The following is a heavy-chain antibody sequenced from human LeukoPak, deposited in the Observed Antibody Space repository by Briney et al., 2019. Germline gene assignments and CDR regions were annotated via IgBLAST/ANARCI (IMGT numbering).Heavy chain of an antibody. J-gene: IGHJ5*02. CDR3: ARDGSEYYYDSSGYYGSNWFDP. D-gene: IGHD3-22*01. CDR2: ISYDGSNK. Sequence: GGSLRLSCAASGFTFSSYAMHWVRQAPGKGLEWVAVISYDGSNKYYADSVKGRFTISRDNSKNTLYLQMNSLRAEDTAVYYCARDGSEYYYDSSGYYGSNWFDPWGQGTLVTVSS. V-gene: IGHV3-30-3*01. CDR1: GFTFSSYA.